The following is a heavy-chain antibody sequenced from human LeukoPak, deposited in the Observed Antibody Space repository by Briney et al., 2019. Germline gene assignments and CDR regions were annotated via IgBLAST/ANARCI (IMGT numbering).Heavy chain of an antibody. V-gene: IGHV3-23*01. D-gene: IGHD3-22*01. Sequence: GGSLRLSCAASGFTFSTYAMSWVRQAPGKGLEGVSGLSGSGVSTYYADSVKGRFTISRDNSKDPLYLQMNSLRAEDTAVYYCAKDSPDSRGWSWDYWGQGTLVTVSS. CDR1: GFTFSTYA. CDR2: LSGSGVST. CDR3: AKDSPDSRGWSWDY. J-gene: IGHJ4*02.